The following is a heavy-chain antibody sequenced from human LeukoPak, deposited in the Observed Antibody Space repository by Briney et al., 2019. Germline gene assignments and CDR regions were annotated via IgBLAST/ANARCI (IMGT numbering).Heavy chain of an antibody. J-gene: IGHJ6*03. CDR1: GFTFSSYA. V-gene: IGHV3-30-3*01. CDR3: ARPYCSSTSYNLRSNYYYYMDV. D-gene: IGHD2-2*01. Sequence: GRSLRLSCAASGFTFSSYAMHWVRQAPGKGLEWVAVISYDGSNKYYADSVKGRFTISRDNSKNTLYLQMNGLRAEDTAVYYCARPYCSSTSYNLRSNYYYYMDVWGKGTTVTVSS. CDR2: ISYDGSNK.